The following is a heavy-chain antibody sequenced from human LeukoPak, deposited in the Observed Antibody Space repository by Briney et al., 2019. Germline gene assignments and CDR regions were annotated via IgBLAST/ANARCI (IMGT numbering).Heavy chain of an antibody. Sequence: GGSLRLSCAASGFTFSSYAMSWVRQAPGKGLEWVSGITNSGGTASYADSVKGRFTISRDNSKNTLYLQMNSLRAEDTAVYYCAKDRSPQTIDYWGQGTLVTVSS. V-gene: IGHV3-23*01. CDR2: ITNSGGTA. J-gene: IGHJ4*02. CDR1: GFTFSSYA. CDR3: AKDRSPQTIDY. D-gene: IGHD1-26*01.